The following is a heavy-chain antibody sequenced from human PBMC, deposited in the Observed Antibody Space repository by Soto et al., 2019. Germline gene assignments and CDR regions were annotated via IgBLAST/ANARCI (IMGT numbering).Heavy chain of an antibody. D-gene: IGHD6-19*01. CDR1: GGTFSRYA. CDR2: ILPIFGTA. J-gene: IGHJ5*02. CDR3: ARRRKQWRVQDGFDP. V-gene: IGHV1-69*12. Sequence: QVQLVQSGAEVKKPGSSVKVSCKASGGTFSRYALSWVRPAPGHGPEWMGGILPIFGTANYAQKFQGRVTVSAEEATRTGYIELSSVRCEDTAVYYCARRRKQWRVQDGFDPWGQGTLVTVSS.